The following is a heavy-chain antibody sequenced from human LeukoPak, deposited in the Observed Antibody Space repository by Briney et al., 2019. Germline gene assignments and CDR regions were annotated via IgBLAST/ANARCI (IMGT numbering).Heavy chain of an antibody. D-gene: IGHD3-10*01. V-gene: IGHV4-4*02. J-gene: IGHJ4*02. Sequence: PSGTLSLTCAVSGGSISSSNWWSWIRQPPGKGLEWIGEIYHSGSTNYNPSLKSRVTISVDKSKTQFSLKLNSVTAADTAVYYCARGKEVITMLRGLKPGYYFDYWGQGTLVTVSS. CDR2: IYHSGST. CDR3: ARGKEVITMLRGLKPGYYFDY. CDR1: GGSISSSNW.